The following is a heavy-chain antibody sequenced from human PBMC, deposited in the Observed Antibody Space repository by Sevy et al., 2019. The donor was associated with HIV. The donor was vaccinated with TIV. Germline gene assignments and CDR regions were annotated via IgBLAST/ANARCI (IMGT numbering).Heavy chain of an antibody. V-gene: IGHV3-15*01. D-gene: IGHD3-16*01. J-gene: IGHJ1*01. Sequence: GGSLRLSCAASGFTFTNVWMSWVRQAPGKGLEWVAHIKSKTDGGTTDYAAPVRGRLTTTRDNSKNKLYLKMNSLKTEDTAVYYCTTGGSLFQHWGQGTLVTVSS. CDR3: TTGGSLFQH. CDR1: GFTFTNVW. CDR2: IKSKTDGGTT.